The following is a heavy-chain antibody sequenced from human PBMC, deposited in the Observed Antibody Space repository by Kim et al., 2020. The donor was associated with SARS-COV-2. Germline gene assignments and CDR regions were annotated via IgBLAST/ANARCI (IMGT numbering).Heavy chain of an antibody. CDR3: ATSKIYDILTGYYNVRGGWFDP. J-gene: IGHJ5*02. D-gene: IGHD3-9*01. V-gene: IGHV4-34*01. CDR1: GGSFSGYY. Sequence: SDTLSLTCAVYGGSFSGYYWSWIRQPPGKGLEWIGEINHSGSTNYNPSLKSRVTISVDTSKNQFSLKLSSVTAADTAVYYCATSKIYDILTGYYNVRGGWFDPWGQGTLVTVSS. CDR2: INHSGST.